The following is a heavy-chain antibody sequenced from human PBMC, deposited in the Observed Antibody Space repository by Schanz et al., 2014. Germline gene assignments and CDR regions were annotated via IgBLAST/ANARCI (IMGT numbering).Heavy chain of an antibody. D-gene: IGHD3-3*01. CDR1: GGSISSYY. V-gene: IGHV4-59*12. CDR2: MHYSGNT. Sequence: QVQLQESGPGLVKPSETLSLTCTVSGGSISSYYWSWIRQPPGKGLEWTGYMHYSGNTNYNPSLISLFTISVDTSKNQFSLKVTSVTPADTAVYYCARGVLGSGYRQQYYFDHWGQGALVTVSS. J-gene: IGHJ4*02. CDR3: ARGVLGSGYRQQYYFDH.